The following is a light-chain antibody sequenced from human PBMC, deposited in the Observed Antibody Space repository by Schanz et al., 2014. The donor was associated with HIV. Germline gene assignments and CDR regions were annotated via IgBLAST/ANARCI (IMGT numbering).Light chain of an antibody. J-gene: IGLJ1*01. CDR3: CSYAGSSTFV. CDR2: DVN. V-gene: IGLV2-14*03. Sequence: QSALTQPASVSGSPGQSITISCTGTSSDVGNSVSWYQQHPGKAPKLMIYDVNNRPSGVSNRFSGSKSGNTASLTISGLQAEDEADYYCCSYAGSSTFVFGTGTKLTVL. CDR1: SSDVGNS.